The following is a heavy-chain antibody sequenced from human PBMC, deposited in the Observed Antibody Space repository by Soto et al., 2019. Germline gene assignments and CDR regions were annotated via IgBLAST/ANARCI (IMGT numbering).Heavy chain of an antibody. CDR1: GFTFSSYG. CDR2: ISYDGSNK. V-gene: IGHV3-30*18. Sequence: QVQLVESGGGVVQPGRSLRLSCAASGFTFSSYGMHWVRQAPGKGLEWVAVISYDGSNKYYADSVKGRFTISRDNSKNQLYLEMNSLGAEDTGGYYCAEGGGRGIVVVVAAPGYWGQGTLVTVSS. D-gene: IGHD2-15*01. J-gene: IGHJ4*02. CDR3: AEGGGRGIVVVVAAPGY.